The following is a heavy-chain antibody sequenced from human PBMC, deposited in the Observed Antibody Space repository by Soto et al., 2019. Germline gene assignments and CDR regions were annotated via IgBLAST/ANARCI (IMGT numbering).Heavy chain of an antibody. V-gene: IGHV4-31*03. CDR2: ISYSGST. Sequence: QVQLQESGPGLVKPSQTLSLTCTVSGGSISSGGYSWSWIRQHPGKGLEWIGYISYSGSTYYNPSLNSRVTISVDTSKNQFSLKLSSVTAADTAVYYCARGLYDPWGQGTLVTVSS. CDR3: ARGLYDP. CDR1: GGSISSGGYS. J-gene: IGHJ5*02.